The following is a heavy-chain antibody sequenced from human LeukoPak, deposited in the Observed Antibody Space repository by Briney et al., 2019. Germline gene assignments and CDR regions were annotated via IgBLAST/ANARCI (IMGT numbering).Heavy chain of an antibody. V-gene: IGHV3-23*01. CDR1: GFTFSNYA. Sequence: PGGSLRLSCAASGFTFSNYAMSWVRQAPGKGLEWVSSIGGSDGRTYYAESVQGRFTISRDNSKKTLYPQMNSLRVEDTAVYFCADPPNADYWGQGTLVTVSS. CDR2: IGGSDGRT. CDR3: ADPPNADY. D-gene: IGHD4/OR15-4a*01. J-gene: IGHJ4*02.